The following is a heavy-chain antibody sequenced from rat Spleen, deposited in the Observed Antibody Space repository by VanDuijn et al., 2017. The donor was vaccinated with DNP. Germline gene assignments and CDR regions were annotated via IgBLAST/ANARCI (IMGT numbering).Heavy chain of an antibody. J-gene: IGHJ4*01. V-gene: IGHV2S12*01. CDR3: TRDSYAHDYAMDA. CDR2: ISSGGIT. CDR1: GFSFTSYG. Sequence: QVQLEESGPGLVQSSQTLSLTCSVSGFSFTSYGVSWVRQPPGKGLAWIAAISSGGITFYNSALKSRLSISRDTSKTQVFLKMNSLQTEDTAIYFCTRDSYAHDYAMDAWGQGTSVTVSS. D-gene: IGHD1-12*01.